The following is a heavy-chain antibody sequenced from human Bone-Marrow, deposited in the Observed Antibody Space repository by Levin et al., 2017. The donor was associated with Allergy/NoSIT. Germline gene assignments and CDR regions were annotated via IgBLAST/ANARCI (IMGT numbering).Heavy chain of an antibody. J-gene: IGHJ4*01. CDR3: ARSTWASNPIDY. V-gene: IGHV4-39*07. CDR2: IYYSGAT. CDR1: GGSISSSSYY. D-gene: IGHD7-27*01. Sequence: PSETLSLTCLVSGGSISSSSYYWGWVRQSAGKGPEWIGAIYYSGATYYSPSLESRATISVDTSKNQFSLRLSSVTAADSAVYYCARSTWASNPIDYWGHGTLVTVSS.